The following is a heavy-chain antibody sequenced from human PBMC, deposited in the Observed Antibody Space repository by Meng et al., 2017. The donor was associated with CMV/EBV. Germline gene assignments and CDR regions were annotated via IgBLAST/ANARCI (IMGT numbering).Heavy chain of an antibody. Sequence: ASVKVSCKASGYTFTSYYMHWVRQAPGQGLEWMGIINPSGGSTSYAQKFQGRVTMTRDTSTSTVYMELSSLRSKDTAVYYCARDYLIAAAGTNYYYGMDVWGQGTTVTVSS. CDR1: GYTFTSYY. V-gene: IGHV1-46*01. D-gene: IGHD6-13*01. CDR3: ARDYLIAAAGTNYYYGMDV. CDR2: INPSGGST. J-gene: IGHJ6*02.